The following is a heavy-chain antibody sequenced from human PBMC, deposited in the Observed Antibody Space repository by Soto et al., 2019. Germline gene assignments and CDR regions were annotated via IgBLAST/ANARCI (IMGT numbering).Heavy chain of an antibody. CDR1: GFTFSSYA. J-gene: IGHJ4*02. CDR3: AKALSSRVVISTCFDY. Sequence: QVQLVGSGGGVVQPGRSLRLTCAASGFTFSSYAMHWVRQAPGKGLEWVAVISYDGRSKYYADSIKGRFTISSDNSKNTLYLQMTDLRPEDSAVYYCAKALSSRVVISTCFDYWGQGTLVTVSS. V-gene: IGHV3-30*18. D-gene: IGHD3-22*01. CDR2: ISYDGRSK.